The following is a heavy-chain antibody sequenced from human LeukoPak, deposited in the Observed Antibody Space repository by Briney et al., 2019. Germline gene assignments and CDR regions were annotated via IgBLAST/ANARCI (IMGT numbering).Heavy chain of an antibody. D-gene: IGHD1-26*01. CDR2: ISAYNGNT. V-gene: IGHV1-18*01. CDR1: GYTFTSYG. Sequence: ASVKVSCKASGYTFTSYGISWVRQAPGQGLEWMGWISAYNGNTNYAQKFQGRVTITTDESTSTAYMELSSLRSEDTAVYYCASQSYYSAFDIWGQGTMVTVSS. J-gene: IGHJ3*02. CDR3: ASQSYYSAFDI.